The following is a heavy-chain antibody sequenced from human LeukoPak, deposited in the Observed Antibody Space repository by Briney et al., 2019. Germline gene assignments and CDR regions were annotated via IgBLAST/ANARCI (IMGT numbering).Heavy chain of an antibody. Sequence: GASVKVSCKVSGYTFTSYYMHWVRQAPGQGLEWMGIINPSGGSTSYAQKFQGRVTMTRDMSTSTVYMELSSLRSEDTAVYYCARRGGYSSSIHDFDYRGQGTLVTVSS. CDR2: INPSGGST. V-gene: IGHV1-46*01. D-gene: IGHD6-6*01. J-gene: IGHJ4*02. CDR1: GYTFTSYY. CDR3: ARRGGYSSSIHDFDY.